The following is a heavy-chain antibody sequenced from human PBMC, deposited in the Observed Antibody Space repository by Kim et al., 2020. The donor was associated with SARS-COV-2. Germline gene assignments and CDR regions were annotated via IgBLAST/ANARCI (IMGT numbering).Heavy chain of an antibody. J-gene: IGHJ4*02. CDR1: GFTFNTYG. CDR2: ISYDGSNT. Sequence: GGSLRLSCAASGFTFNTYGMHWVRQAPGKGLEWVAVISYDGSNTYYADSVKGRFTISRDNSKNTLYLQMNSLRIEDTAVYYCAKSLSGSDFGYDYWGQGTLVTVSS. D-gene: IGHD1-26*01. V-gene: IGHV3-30*18. CDR3: AKSLSGSDFGYDY.